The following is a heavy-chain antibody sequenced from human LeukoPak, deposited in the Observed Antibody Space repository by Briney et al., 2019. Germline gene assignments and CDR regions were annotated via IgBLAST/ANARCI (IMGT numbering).Heavy chain of an antibody. CDR3: AKWGDYDILTGYYDSDY. V-gene: IGHV3-23*01. D-gene: IGHD3-9*01. Sequence: PGASLRLSCAASGFTFSNYAMSWVRQAPGKGLEWVPAIVGSGSSTYYADSVKGRFTISRDNSKNTLYLQLNRLRAEDTAVYYCAKWGDYDILTGYYDSDYWGQGTLVTVSS. CDR1: GFTFSNYA. CDR2: IVGSGSST. J-gene: IGHJ4*02.